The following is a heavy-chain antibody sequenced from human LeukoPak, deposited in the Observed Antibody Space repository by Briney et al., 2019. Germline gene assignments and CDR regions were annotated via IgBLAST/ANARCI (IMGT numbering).Heavy chain of an antibody. CDR2: ITSSSYT. D-gene: IGHD6-6*01. CDR1: GFTFSTYT. J-gene: IGHJ4*02. Sequence: PGGSLTLSCAASGFTFSTYTMNWVRQAPGKGLEWVSSITSSSYTYYADSMKGRFTISRDNANNSLSLQMNSLKAEDPAVYYSARERGGETTSIAGRQKGYFDYWGQGTLVTVSS. CDR3: ARERGGETTSIAGRQKGYFDY. V-gene: IGHV3-21*04.